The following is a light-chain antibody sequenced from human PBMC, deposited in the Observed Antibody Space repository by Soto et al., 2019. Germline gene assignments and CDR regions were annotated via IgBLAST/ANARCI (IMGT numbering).Light chain of an antibody. CDR3: QQSSSTPPT. CDR1: QSISNY. CDR2: AAS. Sequence: IPVNHSPYSLSASSRYRFTISSRASQSISNYLNWYQQKPGKAPKLLIYAASTLQSGVPSRFSGSGSGTDFTLTISSLQPEDFAPYYCQQSSSTPPTFGQGTKVDI. V-gene: IGKV1-39*01. J-gene: IGKJ1*01.